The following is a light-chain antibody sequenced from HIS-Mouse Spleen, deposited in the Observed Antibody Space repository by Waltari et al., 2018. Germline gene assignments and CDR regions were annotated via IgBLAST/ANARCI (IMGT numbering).Light chain of an antibody. Sequence: QSALTQPASASGSPGQSITIPCTGTSRDVGSYNLVSWYQQHPGKAPKLMIYEGSNRPSGVSNRFSGSKSGNTASLTISGLQAEDEADYYCCSYAGSSTWVFGGGTKLTVL. CDR2: EGS. CDR3: CSYAGSSTWV. CDR1: SRDVGSYNL. V-gene: IGLV2-23*01. J-gene: IGLJ3*02.